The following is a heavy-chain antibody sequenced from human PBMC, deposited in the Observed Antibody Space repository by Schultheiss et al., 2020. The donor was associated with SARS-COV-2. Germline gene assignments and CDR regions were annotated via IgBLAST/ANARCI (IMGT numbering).Heavy chain of an antibody. J-gene: IGHJ4*02. CDR2: INHSGST. CDR3: ASTVVEDYGDYVDY. CDR1: GGSFSGYY. D-gene: IGHD4-17*01. Sequence: GSLRLSCAVYGGSFSGYYWSWIRQPPGKGLEWIGEINHSGSTNYNPSLKSRVTISVDTSKNQFSLKLSSVTAADTAVYFCASTVVEDYGDYVDYWGQGTLVTVSS. V-gene: IGHV4-34*01.